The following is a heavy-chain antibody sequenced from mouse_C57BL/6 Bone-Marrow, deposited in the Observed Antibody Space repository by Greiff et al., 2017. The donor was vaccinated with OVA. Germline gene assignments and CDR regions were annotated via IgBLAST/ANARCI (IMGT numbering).Heavy chain of an antibody. V-gene: IGHV5-12*01. CDR3: ARQYGYAMGY. CDR1: GFTFSDYY. Sequence: EVMLVESGRGLVQPGGSLKLSCAASGFTFSDYYMYWVSQTPAKRLEWVAYISTGGGSTYYQDTVKGRFTISRDKSKNTLYLQISRLKSEDTAMYYCARQYGYAMGYWGKGTSVTAST. CDR2: ISTGGGST. J-gene: IGHJ4*01. D-gene: IGHD2-10*02.